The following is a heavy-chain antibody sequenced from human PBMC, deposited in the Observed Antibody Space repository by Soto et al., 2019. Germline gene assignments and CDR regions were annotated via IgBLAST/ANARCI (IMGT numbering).Heavy chain of an antibody. D-gene: IGHD2-15*01. Sequence: EVQLVESGGGLVKPGGSLRLSCAASGFTFRTYTLNWVRQAPGKGLEWVSSISSSSNYIYYADSVKGRFTISRDNAKNSLYLQMNRLRGEDTAVYFCARDTKYWNGASCLLPFDYWGQGTLVTVSS. V-gene: IGHV3-21*01. J-gene: IGHJ4*02. CDR1: GFTFRTYT. CDR3: ARDTKYWNGASCLLPFDY. CDR2: ISSSSNYI.